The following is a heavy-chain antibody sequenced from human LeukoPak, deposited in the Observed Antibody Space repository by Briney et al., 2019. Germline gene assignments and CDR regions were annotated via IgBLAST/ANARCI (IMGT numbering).Heavy chain of an antibody. CDR3: ARDMDSGPDFFDY. Sequence: GASVKVSCKASGGTFSSYAISWVRQAPGQGLEWMGWISVYNGNTNYAQKLQGRVTMTADTSTSTAYMELRSLRSGDTAVYYCARDMDSGPDFFDYWGLGTLVTVSS. CDR1: GGTFSSYA. J-gene: IGHJ4*02. D-gene: IGHD1-26*01. CDR2: ISVYNGNT. V-gene: IGHV1-18*01.